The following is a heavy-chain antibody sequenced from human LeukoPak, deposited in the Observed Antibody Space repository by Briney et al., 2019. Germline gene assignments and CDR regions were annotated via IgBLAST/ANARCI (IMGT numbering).Heavy chain of an antibody. J-gene: IGHJ4*02. CDR2: IKQDGSEK. Sequence: GGSLRLSCAASGFTFSSYSMSWVRQAPGKGLEWVANIKQDGSEKYYVDSVKGRFTISRDNAKNSLYLQMNSLRAEDTAVYYCARDQYSGSYFDYWGQGTLVTVSS. CDR1: GFTFSSYS. D-gene: IGHD1-26*01. V-gene: IGHV3-7*01. CDR3: ARDQYSGSYFDY.